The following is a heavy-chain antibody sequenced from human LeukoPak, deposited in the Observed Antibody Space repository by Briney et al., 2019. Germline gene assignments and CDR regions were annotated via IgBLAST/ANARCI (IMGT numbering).Heavy chain of an antibody. CDR3: AKNGGSSGYLPLDY. Sequence: GGSLRLSCAASGFTFSNYAMTWVRQAPGKGLEWVSVVSGRGDSTYYADSVKGRFTISRDNSKNTLFLQMHSLRAADTAVYNCAKNGGSSGYLPLDYWGQGTLVTVSS. V-gene: IGHV3-23*01. J-gene: IGHJ4*02. CDR2: VSGRGDST. CDR1: GFTFSNYA. D-gene: IGHD3-22*01.